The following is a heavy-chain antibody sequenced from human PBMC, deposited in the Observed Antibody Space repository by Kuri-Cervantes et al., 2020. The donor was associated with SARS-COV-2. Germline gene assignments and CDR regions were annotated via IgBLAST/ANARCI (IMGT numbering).Heavy chain of an antibody. CDR1: GGSIGRRNYY. CDR3: ATGYSSRGGFDP. Sequence: SETLSLTCTVSGGSIGRRNYYWGWIRQPPGKGLEWIGSIYYSGNTYYNPSLRSRVTISEDTSKNQFSLKLSSVTAADTAVYYCATGYSSRGGFDPWGQGTLVTVSS. CDR2: IYYSGNT. V-gene: IGHV4-39*01. D-gene: IGHD6-13*01. J-gene: IGHJ5*02.